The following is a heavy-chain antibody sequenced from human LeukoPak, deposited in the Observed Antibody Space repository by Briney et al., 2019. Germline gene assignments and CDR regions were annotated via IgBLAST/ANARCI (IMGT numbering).Heavy chain of an antibody. J-gene: IGHJ4*02. Sequence: ASVTVSCKASGYTFTSYFMHWVRQAPGQGLEWMGWINAGNGNTKYSQNFQGRVTITRDTSASTAYMELSSLRSEDTAVYYCASRPDRAMDLYFFDFWGQGTLVIVSS. V-gene: IGHV1-3*01. CDR3: ASRPDRAMDLYFFDF. D-gene: IGHD5-18*01. CDR2: INAGNGNT. CDR1: GYTFTSYF.